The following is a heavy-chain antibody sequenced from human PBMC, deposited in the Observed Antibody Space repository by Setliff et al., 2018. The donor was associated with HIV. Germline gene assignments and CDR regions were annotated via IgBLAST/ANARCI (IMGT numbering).Heavy chain of an antibody. CDR1: GGSVSGYY. J-gene: IGHJ4*02. V-gene: IGHV4-34*01. CDR3: ARINVLQFLEWSAKGGPFDY. CDR2: MNHSGSR. Sequence: PSETLSLTCAVYGGSVSGYYWSWIRQPPGKGLEWIGEMNHSGSRKYNPSLKSRVTMSVDTSKRQFSLNLTSVTAADTAVYYCARINVLQFLEWSAKGGPFDYWGQGTPVTVSS. D-gene: IGHD3-3*01.